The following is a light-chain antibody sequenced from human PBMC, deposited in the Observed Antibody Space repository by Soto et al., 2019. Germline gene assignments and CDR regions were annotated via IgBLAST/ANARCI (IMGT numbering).Light chain of an antibody. J-gene: IGKJ5*01. Sequence: EIVLTQSPATLSLSPGERATLSCRASQSVSSYLAWYQRKPGQAPRLLIYDASNRATGIPARFSGSGSGTDFTLTISSLEPEDFAVYYCQQRSNWPSITFGQGTRLVIK. V-gene: IGKV3-11*01. CDR2: DAS. CDR1: QSVSSY. CDR3: QQRSNWPSIT.